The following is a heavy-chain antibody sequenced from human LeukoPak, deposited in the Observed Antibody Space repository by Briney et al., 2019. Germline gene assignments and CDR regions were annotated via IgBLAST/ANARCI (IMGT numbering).Heavy chain of an antibody. D-gene: IGHD5-24*01. CDR2: IYYSGST. V-gene: IGHV4-30-4*08. Sequence: SETLSLTCTVSGGSISSGDYYWSWIRQPPGKGLEWIGYIYYSGSTYYNPSLKSRVTISVDTSKNQFSLKLSSVTAADTAVYYCARGMATAGAFDIWGQGTMVTVPS. CDR1: GGSISSGDYY. J-gene: IGHJ3*02. CDR3: ARGMATAGAFDI.